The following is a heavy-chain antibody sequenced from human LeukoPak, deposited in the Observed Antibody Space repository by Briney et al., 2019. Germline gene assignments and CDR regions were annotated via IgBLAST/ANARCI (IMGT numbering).Heavy chain of an antibody. CDR1: GDSISSSHW. J-gene: IGHJ2*01. D-gene: IGHD4-17*01. CDR3: ARGRPYGDYVKAGRYFDL. CDR2: IYHSGNT. Sequence: SETLSLTCAVSGDSISSSHWWSWVRQSPGKGLEWIGEIYHSGNTNYNPSLKSRVTISVDTSKNQFSLKLSSVTAADTAVYYCARGRPYGDYVKAGRYFDLWGRGTLVTVSS. V-gene: IGHV4-4*02.